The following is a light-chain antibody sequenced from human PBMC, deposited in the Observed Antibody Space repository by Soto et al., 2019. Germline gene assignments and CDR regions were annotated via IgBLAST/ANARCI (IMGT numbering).Light chain of an antibody. J-gene: IGKJ1*01. Sequence: DMQMTQSPASLSAPVGNRVPITCRASQSISTYLDWYQKKPGKAPNLLIYDASRLQSGVPSRFSGSGSGTEFTLTISSLQPDDFATYYCQHYSSYSRTFGQGTKVDIK. CDR2: DAS. CDR1: QSISTY. V-gene: IGKV1-5*01. CDR3: QHYSSYSRT.